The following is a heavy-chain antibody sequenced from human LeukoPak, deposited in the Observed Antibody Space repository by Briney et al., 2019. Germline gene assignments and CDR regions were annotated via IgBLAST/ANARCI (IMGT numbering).Heavy chain of an antibody. CDR2: ISSSSSYV. CDR3: ARENVRGYGDLG. V-gene: IGHV3-21*01. Sequence: GGSLRLSCAASGFTFSSYSMNWVRQAPGKGLEWVSSISSSSSYVYYADSVKGRFTISRDNAKNSLYLQMNSLRAEDTAVYYCARENVRGYGDLGWGQGTLVTVSS. D-gene: IGHD4-17*01. CDR1: GFTFSSYS. J-gene: IGHJ4*02.